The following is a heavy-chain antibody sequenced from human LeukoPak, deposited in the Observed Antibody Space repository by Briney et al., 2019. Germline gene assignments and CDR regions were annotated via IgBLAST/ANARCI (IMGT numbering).Heavy chain of an antibody. D-gene: IGHD3-22*01. CDR2: ISSSSSTI. Sequence: GGSLRLSCAASGFTFSSYSMNWVRQAPGKGLEWVSYISSSSSTIYYADSVKGRFTISRDNAKNSLYLQMNSLRAEDTAVYYCARDDHYYDSSGSYYYMDVWGKGTTVTVSS. J-gene: IGHJ6*03. CDR3: ARDDHYYDSSGSYYYMDV. CDR1: GFTFSSYS. V-gene: IGHV3-48*04.